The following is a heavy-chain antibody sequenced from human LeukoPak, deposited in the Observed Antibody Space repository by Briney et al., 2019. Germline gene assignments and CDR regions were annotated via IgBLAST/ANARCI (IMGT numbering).Heavy chain of an antibody. CDR2: IYYSGST. V-gene: IGHV4-39*07. CDR1: GGSISSSIYY. Sequence: SETLSLTCTVSGGSISSSIYYWGWIRQPPGKGLEWIGSIYYSGSTYYNPSLKSRVTISVDTSKNQLSLKLSSVTAADTAVYYCALEMATSPGGDYWGQGTLVTVSS. J-gene: IGHJ4*02. D-gene: IGHD5-24*01. CDR3: ALEMATSPGGDY.